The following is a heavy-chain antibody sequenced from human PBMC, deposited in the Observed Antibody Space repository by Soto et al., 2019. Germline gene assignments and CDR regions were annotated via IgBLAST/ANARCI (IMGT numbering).Heavy chain of an antibody. CDR2: VHYSGST. Sequence: QLQLQESGPGLVKPSETLSLTCSVSGGSIRNNIYYWGWIRQPPGKGLEWIATVHYSGSTYYTPSLKSRVTISAATSNTQFSLRLNSVTAADTAVYYCARQHYYDSSGYYTWNWGQGTLVTVSS. CDR1: GGSIRNNIYY. J-gene: IGHJ4*02. V-gene: IGHV4-39*01. D-gene: IGHD3-22*01. CDR3: ARQHYYDSSGYYTWN.